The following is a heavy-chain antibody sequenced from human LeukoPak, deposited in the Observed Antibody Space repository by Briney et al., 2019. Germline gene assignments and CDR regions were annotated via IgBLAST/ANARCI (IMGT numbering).Heavy chain of an antibody. D-gene: IGHD3-10*01. CDR3: AKDWKGVRPYDN. CDR1: GFTFSSYA. CDR2: ISGSGDNT. J-gene: IGHJ4*02. Sequence: GGSLRLSCAASGFTFSSYAMSWVRQAPGKGLQWVSGISGSGDNTYYADSVKGRFTISRNNSKNTLYLQMNSLRAEDTAVYYCAKDWKGVRPYDNWGQGILVTVSS. V-gene: IGHV3-23*01.